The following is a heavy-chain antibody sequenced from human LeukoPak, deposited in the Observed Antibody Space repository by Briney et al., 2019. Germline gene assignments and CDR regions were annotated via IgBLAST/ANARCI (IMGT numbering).Heavy chain of an antibody. CDR3: AKDIQAFETNSFDY. CDR1: GFTFDDYA. V-gene: IGHV3-9*01. J-gene: IGHJ4*02. CDR2: ISWNSGSI. D-gene: IGHD1-14*01. Sequence: PGGSLRLSCAASGFTFDDYAMHWVRQAPGKGLEWVSGISWNSGSIGYADSVKGRFTISRDNAKNSLYLQMNSLRAENTALYYCAKDIQAFETNSFDYWGQGTLVTVSS.